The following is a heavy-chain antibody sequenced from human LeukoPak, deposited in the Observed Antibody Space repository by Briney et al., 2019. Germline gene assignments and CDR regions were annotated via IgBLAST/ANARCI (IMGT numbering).Heavy chain of an antibody. J-gene: IGHJ4*02. CDR3: AREINLDY. CDR1: GXTFSGYT. CDR2: ISSSSSYI. Sequence: PGGSLRLSCAASGXTFSGYTMNWVRQAPGKGLEWVSSISSSSSYIVYADSVKGRFTISRDNAKNSLYLQMNSLRAEDTAVYYCAREINLDYWGQGTLVTVSS. V-gene: IGHV3-21*01.